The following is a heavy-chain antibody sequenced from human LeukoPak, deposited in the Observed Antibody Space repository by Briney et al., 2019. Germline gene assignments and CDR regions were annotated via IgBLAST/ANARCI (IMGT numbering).Heavy chain of an antibody. J-gene: IGHJ5*02. CDR2: INHSGST. Sequence: SETLSLTCAVYGGSFSGYYWSWIRQPPGKGLEWIGEINHSGSTNYNPSLKSRVTISVDTSKNQFSLKLSSVTAADTAVYYCARGRWFDPWGQGTMVTVSS. CDR3: ARGRWFDP. V-gene: IGHV4-34*01. CDR1: GGSFSGYY.